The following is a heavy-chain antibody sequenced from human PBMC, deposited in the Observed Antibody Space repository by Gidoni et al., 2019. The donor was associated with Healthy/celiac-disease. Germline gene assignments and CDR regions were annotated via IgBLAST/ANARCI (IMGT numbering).Heavy chain of an antibody. J-gene: IGHJ3*02. Sequence: QVQLQQWGAGLLKPSETLSLTCAVYGGSFSGYYWSWIRQPPGKGLEWIGEINHSGSTNYNPSLKSRVTISVDTSKNQFSLKLSSVTAADTAVYYCARGGGRRDKPPIILKANAFDIWGQGTMVTVSS. CDR2: INHSGST. CDR1: GGSFSGYY. V-gene: IGHV4-34*01. CDR3: ARGGGRRDKPPIILKANAFDI. D-gene: IGHD2-21*01.